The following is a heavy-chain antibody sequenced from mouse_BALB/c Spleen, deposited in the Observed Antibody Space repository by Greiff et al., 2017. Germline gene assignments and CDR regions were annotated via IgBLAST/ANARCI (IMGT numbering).Heavy chain of an antibody. V-gene: IGHV1-20*02. CDR3: ARMGDGYPFAY. CDR1: GYSFTGYF. J-gene: IGHJ3*01. CDR2: INPYNGDT. D-gene: IGHD2-3*01. Sequence: VQLKESGPELVKPGASVKISCKASGYSFTGYFMNWVMQSHGKSLEWIGRINPYNGDTFYNQKFKGKATLTVDKSSSTAHMELRSLASEDSAVYYCARMGDGYPFAYWGQGTLVTVSA.